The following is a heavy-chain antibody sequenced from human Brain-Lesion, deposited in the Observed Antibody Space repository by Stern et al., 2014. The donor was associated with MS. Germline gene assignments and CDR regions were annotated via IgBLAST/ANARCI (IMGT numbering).Heavy chain of an antibody. CDR2: IYSSGST. Sequence: QPLESGPGLVKPSGAPSPTFTVSGGSINTNNYYWGWIRQPPGKGLEWVWNIYSSGSTFYTPSLKSRVPMSVDPSKNQFSLKLSSVTAADTAVYYCARTGDDFGDYSLSYWGQGTLVTVSS. CDR3: ARTGDDFGDYSLSY. D-gene: IGHD4-17*01. CDR1: GGSINTNNYY. J-gene: IGHJ4*02. V-gene: IGHV4-39*01.